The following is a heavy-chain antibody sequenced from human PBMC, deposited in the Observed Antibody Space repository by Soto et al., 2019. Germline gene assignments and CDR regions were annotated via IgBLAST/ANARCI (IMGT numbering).Heavy chain of an antibody. J-gene: IGHJ4*02. CDR3: ARDSAVAXVDY. Sequence: SETLSLTCAVSGGSISSSNWWSWVRQPPGKGLEWIGYIYYSGSTNYNPSLKSRVTISVDTSKNQFSLKLSSVTAADTAVYYCARDSAVAXVDYWGQGTLVTVSS. CDR2: IYYSGST. D-gene: IGHD6-19*01. CDR1: GGSISSSNW. V-gene: IGHV4-4*02.